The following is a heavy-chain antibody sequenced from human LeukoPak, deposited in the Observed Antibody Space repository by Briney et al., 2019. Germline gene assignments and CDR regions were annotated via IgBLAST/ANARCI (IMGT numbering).Heavy chain of an antibody. CDR3: ARRSSSWKNWFDP. CDR1: GGSIDSNS. J-gene: IGHJ5*02. CDR2: IYYSGTT. Sequence: SETLSLACTVSGGSIDSNSWTWIRQPPGKGLEWIGYIYYSGTTNYNPSLKSRVTMSVDMSKNQFSLKLSSVTAADTAVYYCARRSSSWKNWFDPWGQGTLVTVSS. D-gene: IGHD6-13*01. V-gene: IGHV4-59*01.